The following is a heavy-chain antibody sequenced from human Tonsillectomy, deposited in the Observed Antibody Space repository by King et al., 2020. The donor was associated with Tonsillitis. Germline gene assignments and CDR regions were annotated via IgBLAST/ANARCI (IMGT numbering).Heavy chain of an antibody. D-gene: IGHD3-10*01. CDR1: GFTFGDYA. CDR3: ARPFLGPGSYYSEDYRDV. CDR2: IRSQAYGGTT. Sequence: VQLVESGGGLVQPGRSLRLSCTGSGFTFGDYAMTWVRQAPGKGLEWVGFIRSQAYGGTTEYAASVKGRFTVSRDDSKSIAYLQMNSLKTEDTAVYYCARPFLGPGSYYSEDYRDVWGQGFTVTVSS. J-gene: IGHJ6*03. V-gene: IGHV3-49*04.